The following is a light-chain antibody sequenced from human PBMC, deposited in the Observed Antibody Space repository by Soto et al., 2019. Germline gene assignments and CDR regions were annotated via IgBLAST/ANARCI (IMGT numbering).Light chain of an antibody. CDR3: QHSSIYPRT. CDR2: AAS. CDR1: EDINGW. J-gene: IGKJ4*01. Sequence: DVQMTQSPSSLSSSVGDRVTITCRASEDINGWLAWYQQKPGTAPKSLIYAASILQTGVPSMFNDSGSGTDYTLTISSLQPEDSATSYYQHSSIYPRTFGGGTKVEIK. V-gene: IGKV1D-16*01.